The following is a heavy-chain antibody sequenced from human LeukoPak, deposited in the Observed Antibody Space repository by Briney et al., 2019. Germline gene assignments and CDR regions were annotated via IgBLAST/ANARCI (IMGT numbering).Heavy chain of an antibody. V-gene: IGHV4-59*01. Sequence: PSETLSLTCTVSGGSISSYYWSWIRQPPGKGLEWIGYIYYSGSTNYNPSLKSRVTISVDTSKNHFSLKLSSVTAADTAVYYCASVITSRGWFDPWGQGTLVTVSS. CDR3: ASVITSRGWFDP. J-gene: IGHJ5*02. CDR2: IYYSGST. D-gene: IGHD3-10*01. CDR1: GGSISSYY.